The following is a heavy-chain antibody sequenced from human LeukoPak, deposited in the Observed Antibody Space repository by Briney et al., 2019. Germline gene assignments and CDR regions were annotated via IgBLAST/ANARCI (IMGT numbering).Heavy chain of an antibody. CDR1: GGSISSYY. J-gene: IGHJ6*02. CDR2: IYYSGST. Sequence: SETLSLTCTVSGGSISSYYWSWIRQPPGKGLEWIGYIYYSGSTNYNPSLKSRVTISVDTSKNQFSLKLSSVTAADTAVYYRARDRRGAHSGYYYYYGMDVWGQGTTVTVSS. D-gene: IGHD2-15*01. V-gene: IGHV4-59*01. CDR3: ARDRRGAHSGYYYYYGMDV.